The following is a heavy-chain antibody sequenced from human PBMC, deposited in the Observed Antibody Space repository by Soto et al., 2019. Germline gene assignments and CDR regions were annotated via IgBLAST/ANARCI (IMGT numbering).Heavy chain of an antibody. CDR1: GYTFTGYY. V-gene: IGHV1-2*04. J-gene: IGHJ6*03. CDR2: INPNSGGT. Sequence: QVQLVQSGAEVKKPGASVKVSCKASGYTFTGYYMHWVRQAPGQGLEWMGWINPNSGGTNYAQKFQGWVTMTRDTSISTAYMELSRLRSDDTAVYYCARAIAAAGSSTPYYYYYYYMDVWGKGTTVTVSS. CDR3: ARAIAAAGSSTPYYYYYYYMDV. D-gene: IGHD6-13*01.